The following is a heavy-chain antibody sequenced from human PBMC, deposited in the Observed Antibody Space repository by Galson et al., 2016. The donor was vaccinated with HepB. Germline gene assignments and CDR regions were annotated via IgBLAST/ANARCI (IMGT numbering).Heavy chain of an antibody. Sequence: SLRLSCAASGFSFSSYGMHWVRQAPGKGLEWVAVTWYNGSDKYYADSVKGRFTISRDNSKRTLYLQMNSLRAEDTAMYYCARDGVGLEAWGQGTLVTVSS. D-gene: IGHD3-3*01. CDR3: ARDGVGLEA. V-gene: IGHV3-33*01. CDR1: GFSFSSYG. CDR2: TWYNGSDK. J-gene: IGHJ4*02.